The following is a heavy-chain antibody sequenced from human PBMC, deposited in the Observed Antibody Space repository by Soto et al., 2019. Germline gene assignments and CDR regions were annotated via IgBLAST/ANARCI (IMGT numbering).Heavy chain of an antibody. Sequence: EVQLVESGGGLVQPGGSLRLSCVASGFTFSDYAMNWVRQAPGKGLEWISYIGSSSDTIYYADSVKGRFTISRDNAKNSLYLQMISLRDEDTAVYYCARGEGSRWYVRTDIGAYWGQGTLVTVSS. CDR1: GFTFSDYA. CDR3: ARGEGSRWYVRTDIGAY. D-gene: IGHD6-13*01. V-gene: IGHV3-48*02. CDR2: IGSSSDTI. J-gene: IGHJ4*01.